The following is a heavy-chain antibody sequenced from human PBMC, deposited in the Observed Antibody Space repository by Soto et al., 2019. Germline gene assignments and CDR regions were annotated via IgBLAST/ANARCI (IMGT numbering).Heavy chain of an antibody. CDR1: GFTFSSYS. CDR2: ISSSSSYI. J-gene: IGHJ6*02. CDR3: ARAHRARYYYGMDV. Sequence: GGSLRLSCAASGFTFSSYSMNWVRQAPGKGLEWVSSISSSSSYIYYADSVKGRFTISRDNAKNSLYLQMNSLRAEDTAVYYCARAHRARYYYGMDVWGQGTTVTVSS. V-gene: IGHV3-21*01.